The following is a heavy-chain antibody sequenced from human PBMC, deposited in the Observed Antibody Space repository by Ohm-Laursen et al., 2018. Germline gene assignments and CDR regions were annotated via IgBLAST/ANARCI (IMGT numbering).Heavy chain of an antibody. Sequence: SLRLSCSASGFTFSSYWMSWVRQAPGKGLEWVAVISYDGSNKYYADSVKGRFTISRDNSKNTAYLQMNSLRAEDMAVYYCAKDVGGERMDVWGQGTTVTVSS. J-gene: IGHJ6*02. V-gene: IGHV3-30*18. D-gene: IGHD6-25*01. CDR2: ISYDGSNK. CDR3: AKDVGGERMDV. CDR1: GFTFSSYW.